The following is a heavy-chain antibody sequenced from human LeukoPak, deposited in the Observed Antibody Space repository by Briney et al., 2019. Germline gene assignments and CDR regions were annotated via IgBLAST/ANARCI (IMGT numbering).Heavy chain of an antibody. Sequence: SETLSLTCAVYGGSFSGYYWSWIRQPPGKGLEWIGEINHSGSTNYNPSLKSRVTISVDKSKNQFSLKLSSVTAADTAVYYCARGRGLYYYDSSGYNDAFDIWGQGTMVTVSS. CDR1: GGSFSGYY. CDR3: ARGRGLYYYDSSGYNDAFDI. CDR2: INHSGST. J-gene: IGHJ3*02. D-gene: IGHD3-22*01. V-gene: IGHV4-34*01.